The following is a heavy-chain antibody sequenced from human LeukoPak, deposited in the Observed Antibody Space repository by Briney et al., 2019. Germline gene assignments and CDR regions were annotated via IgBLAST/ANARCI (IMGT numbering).Heavy chain of an antibody. V-gene: IGHV3-53*01. CDR3: AKGAQGSSWYLFDY. Sequence: GGSLRLSCAASGFSVSSYYMSWVRQAPGKGLEWVSVIYTGGTTYYADSVKGRFTISRDNSKNTLYLQMNSLRAEDTAEYYCAKGAQGSSWYLFDYWGQGTLVTVSS. CDR1: GFSVSSYY. D-gene: IGHD6-13*01. CDR2: IYTGGTT. J-gene: IGHJ4*02.